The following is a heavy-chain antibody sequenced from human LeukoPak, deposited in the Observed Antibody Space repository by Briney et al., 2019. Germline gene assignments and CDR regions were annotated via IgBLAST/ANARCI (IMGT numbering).Heavy chain of an antibody. CDR2: IRSKANSYAT. D-gene: IGHD3-22*01. J-gene: IGHJ4*02. V-gene: IGHV3-73*01. CDR3: TRGSYDSSGYCNDY. Sequence: GGSLRLSCAASGFTFSDSAMHWVRQASGKGLEWVGRIRSKANSYATAYAASVKGRFTISRDDSKNTAYLQMNSLKTEEMAVYYCTRGSYDSSGYCNDYWGQGTLVTVSS. CDR1: GFTFSDSA.